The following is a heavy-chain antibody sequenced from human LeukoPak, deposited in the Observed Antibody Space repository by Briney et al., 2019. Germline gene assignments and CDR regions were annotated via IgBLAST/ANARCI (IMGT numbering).Heavy chain of an antibody. CDR1: GFIFSNYA. J-gene: IGHJ6*02. CDR3: ARRWLGDPYGMDV. Sequence: GGSLRLSCAASGFIFSNYAMTWVRQAPGKGLEWVSIIGGVSESFYYADSVKGRFTVSRDNSKDTLYLQINSLRDEDTAVYYCARRWLGDPYGMDVWGQGTTVSVSS. CDR2: IGGVSESF. D-gene: IGHD3-10*01. V-gene: IGHV3-23*01.